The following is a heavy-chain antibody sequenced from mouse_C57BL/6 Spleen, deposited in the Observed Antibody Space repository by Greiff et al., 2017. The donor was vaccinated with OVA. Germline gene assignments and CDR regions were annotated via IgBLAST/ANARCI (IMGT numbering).Heavy chain of an antibody. D-gene: IGHD2-2*01. CDR2: IWSGGST. CDR3: AKGEPYGYDNFDY. V-gene: IGHV2-4*01. CDR1: GFSLTSYG. Sequence: VQLQQSGPGLVQPSQSLSITCTASGFSLTSYGVHWVRQPPGKGLEWLGVIWSGGSTDYNAAFISRLSISKDNSKSQVFFKMNSLQADDTAIYYCAKGEPYGYDNFDYWGQGTTLTVSS. J-gene: IGHJ2*01.